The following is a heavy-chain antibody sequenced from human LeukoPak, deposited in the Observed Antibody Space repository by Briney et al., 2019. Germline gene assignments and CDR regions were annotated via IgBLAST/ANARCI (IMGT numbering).Heavy chain of an antibody. CDR1: GYTCTSYI. V-gene: IGHV1-18*01. CDR3: ATVRDPRYCSSTSCYTDSDY. D-gene: IGHD2-2*02. J-gene: IGHJ4*02. CDR2: ISAYNGNT. Sequence: EASVKVSRKASGYTCTSYIISWVRQAPGQGLAWMGWISAYNGNTNYAQKLQGRVTMTTDTSTSTAYMELRSLRADDTAVYYCATVRDPRYCSSTSCYTDSDYWGQGTLVTVSS.